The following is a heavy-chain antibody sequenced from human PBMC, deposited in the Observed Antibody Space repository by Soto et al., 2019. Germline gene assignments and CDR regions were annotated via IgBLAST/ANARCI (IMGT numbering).Heavy chain of an antibody. Sequence: EVQLVESGGGLVKPGGSLRLSCAASGFTFSDYDMTWVRQAPGKGLVWVSSITSNSIYKYSTDSLKGRFTISRDNAKNTLFLQINSLRAEDTAVYYCARDLSGGNYYYHGLDVWGQGTTVTVSS. J-gene: IGHJ6*02. CDR1: GFTFSDYD. D-gene: IGHD1-26*01. CDR3: ARDLSGGNYYYHGLDV. CDR2: ITSNSIYK. V-gene: IGHV3-21*01.